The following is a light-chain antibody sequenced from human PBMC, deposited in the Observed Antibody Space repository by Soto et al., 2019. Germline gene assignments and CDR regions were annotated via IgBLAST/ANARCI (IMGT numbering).Light chain of an antibody. V-gene: IGKV3-20*01. CDR1: QSVSSSY. CDR2: GAS. CDR3: QRYGSSPPWT. J-gene: IGKJ1*01. Sequence: EIVLTQSPGTLSLSPGERATLSCRASQSVSSSYLAWYQQKPGQAPRLLIYGASSRATGIPDRFSGSGSGTDFTLTISRPEPEDFAVYYCQRYGSSPPWTFGQGTKVEIK.